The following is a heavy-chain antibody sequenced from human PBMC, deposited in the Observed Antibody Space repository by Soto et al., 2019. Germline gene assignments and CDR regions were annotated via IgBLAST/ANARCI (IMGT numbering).Heavy chain of an antibody. CDR1: GYTFISHG. V-gene: IGHV1-18*04. Sequence: QVQLVQSGVEVKKPGASVKVSCKASGYTFISHGISWVRQAPGQGLEWMGWICGKNGNTNYAQKLQGRVTLTTDTSTSTDYMELRSLRSDDTAVYYCARVSSSIVVVPDYGMDVWGQGTTVTVSS. D-gene: IGHD2-15*01. CDR3: ARVSSSIVVVPDYGMDV. CDR2: ICGKNGNT. J-gene: IGHJ6*02.